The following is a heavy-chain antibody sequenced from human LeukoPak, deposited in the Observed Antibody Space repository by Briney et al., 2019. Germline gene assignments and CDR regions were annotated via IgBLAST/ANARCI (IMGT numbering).Heavy chain of an antibody. V-gene: IGHV1-24*01. D-gene: IGHD7-27*01. J-gene: IGHJ4*02. CDR2: FDPEDGET. CDR1: GYTLTELS. Sequence: GASVKASCKVSGYTLTELSMHWVRQAPGKGLEWMGGFDPEDGETIYAQKFQGRVTMTEDTSTDTAYMELSSLRSDDTAVYYCARDNLNWGWGYFDYWGQGTLVTVSS. CDR3: ARDNLNWGWGYFDY.